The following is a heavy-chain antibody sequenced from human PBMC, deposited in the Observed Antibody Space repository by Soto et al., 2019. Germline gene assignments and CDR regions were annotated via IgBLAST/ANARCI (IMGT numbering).Heavy chain of an antibody. CDR1: GGSFSGYY. Sequence: SETLCLTCAVYGGSFSGYYWSWIRQPPGKGLEWIGEINHSGITNYNPSLKSRVTISVDTSKNQFSLKLSSVTAADTAVYYCARRNTNRPTGAYCYFDLWGRVTM. J-gene: IGHJ2*01. V-gene: IGHV4-34*01. CDR3: ARRNTNRPTGAYCYFDL. D-gene: IGHD1-1*01. CDR2: INHSGIT.